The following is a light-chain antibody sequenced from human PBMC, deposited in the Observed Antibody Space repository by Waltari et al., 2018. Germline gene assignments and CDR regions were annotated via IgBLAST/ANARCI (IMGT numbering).Light chain of an antibody. CDR2: EVS. CDR3: SSYTSSSTWV. J-gene: IGLJ3*02. CDR1: SSDVGSYNR. Sequence: QSALTQPPSVSGSPGQSVTISCTGTSSDVGSYNRVSWYQQPPGTAPKLVIYEVSNPPSGVPARFSGSKSGNTASLTISGLQAEDEADYYCSSYTSSSTWVFGGGTKLTVL. V-gene: IGLV2-18*02.